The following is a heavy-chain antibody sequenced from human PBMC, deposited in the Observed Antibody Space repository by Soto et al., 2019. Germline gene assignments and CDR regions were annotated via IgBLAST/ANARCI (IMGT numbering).Heavy chain of an antibody. CDR2: ISYDGSNK. J-gene: IGHJ5*02. V-gene: IGHV3-30-3*01. D-gene: IGHD6-6*01. CDR1: GFTFSSYA. Sequence: SLRLSCAASGFTFSSYAMHWVRQAPGKGLEWVAVISYDGSNKYYADSVKGRFTISRDNSKNTPCLQMNSLRAEDTAVYYCARDKSYSSSSTWFDPWGQGTLVTVSS. CDR3: ARDKSYSSSSTWFDP.